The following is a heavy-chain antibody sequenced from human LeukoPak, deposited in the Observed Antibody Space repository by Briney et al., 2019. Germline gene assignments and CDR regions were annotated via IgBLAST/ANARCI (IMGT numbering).Heavy chain of an antibody. Sequence: ASVKVSCKASGYTFTSFYMCWVRQAPGQGLERMGWINPNSGGTRYAQKFQGRVTMTRDTSISTAYMELSSLTSDDTALYYCARDGAVAGTAYPEYWGQGTLVTVSS. CDR1: GYTFTSFY. V-gene: IGHV1-2*02. CDR3: ARDGAVAGTAYPEY. CDR2: INPNSGGT. J-gene: IGHJ4*02. D-gene: IGHD6-19*01.